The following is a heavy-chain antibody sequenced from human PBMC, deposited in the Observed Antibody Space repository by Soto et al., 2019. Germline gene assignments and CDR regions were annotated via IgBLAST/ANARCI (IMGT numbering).Heavy chain of an antibody. V-gene: IGHV3-21*01. D-gene: IGHD6-13*01. CDR2: ISSSSSYI. CDR1: GFTFSSYS. J-gene: IGHJ4*02. CDR3: ARDPYSSSWSPFDY. Sequence: GGSLRLSCAASGFTFSSYSVNWVRQAPGKGLEWVSSISSSSSYIYYADSVKGRFTISRDSAKNSLYLQMNSLRAEDTAVYYCARDPYSSSWSPFDYRGQGTLVTVSS.